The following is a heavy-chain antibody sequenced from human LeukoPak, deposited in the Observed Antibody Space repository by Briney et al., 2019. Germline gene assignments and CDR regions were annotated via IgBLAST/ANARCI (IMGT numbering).Heavy chain of an antibody. D-gene: IGHD6-13*01. Sequence: GGSLRLSCVASGFTFSNYWMSWVRQAPGKGLEWVSAISGSGGSTYYADSVKGRFTISRDNSKNTLYLQMNSLRAEDTAVYYCAHPVYSSSWYGFDYWGQGTLVTVSS. V-gene: IGHV3-23*01. CDR1: GFTFSNYW. J-gene: IGHJ4*02. CDR2: ISGSGGST. CDR3: AHPVYSSSWYGFDY.